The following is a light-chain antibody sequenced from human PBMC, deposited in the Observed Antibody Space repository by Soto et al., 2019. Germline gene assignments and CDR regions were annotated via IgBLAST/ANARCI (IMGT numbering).Light chain of an antibody. CDR1: QNIGSR. CDR2: EAS. J-gene: IGKJ2*01. V-gene: IGKV1-5*03. CDR3: QQYNSYNT. Sequence: DIQMTQSPSTLSVSVGDRVTITCRASQNIGSRLAWYQQKLGKAPKLLIYEASTLDTGVPSRFSGSGSGTEFTLSISSLQPDEFATYFCQQYNSYNTFGQGTKLEIE.